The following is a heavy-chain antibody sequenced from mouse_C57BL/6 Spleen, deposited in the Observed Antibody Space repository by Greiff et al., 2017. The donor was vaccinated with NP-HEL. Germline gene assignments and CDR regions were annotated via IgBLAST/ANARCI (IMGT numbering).Heavy chain of an antibody. CDR1: GYTFTSYW. V-gene: IGHV1-64*01. CDR2: IHPNSGST. J-gene: IGHJ2*01. D-gene: IGHD1-1*01. Sequence: VQLQQPGAELVKPGASVKLSCKASGYTFTSYWMHWVKQRPGQGLEWIGMIHPNSGSTNYNEKFKSKATLTVDKSSSTAYMQLSSLTSEDSAVYYCASYYYGSSYLPYYFDYWGQGTTLTVSS. CDR3: ASYYYGSSYLPYYFDY.